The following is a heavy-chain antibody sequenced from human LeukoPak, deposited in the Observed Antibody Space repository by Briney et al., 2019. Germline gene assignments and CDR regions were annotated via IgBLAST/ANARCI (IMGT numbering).Heavy chain of an antibody. Sequence: GGSLRLSCAASGFTFSSYSMNWVRQAPGKGLEWVSDISGNSGTIYYADSVKSRFTISRDNAKNSLYLQMNSLRDEDTAVYYCARDATVAGRRKPNWFDPWGQGTLVTVSS. CDR2: ISGNSGTI. V-gene: IGHV3-48*02. CDR3: ARDATVAGRRKPNWFDP. CDR1: GFTFSSYS. J-gene: IGHJ5*02. D-gene: IGHD1-14*01.